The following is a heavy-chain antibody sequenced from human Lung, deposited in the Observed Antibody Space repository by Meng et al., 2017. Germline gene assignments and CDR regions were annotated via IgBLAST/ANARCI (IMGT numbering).Heavy chain of an antibody. J-gene: IGHJ4*02. D-gene: IGHD4-11*01. CDR3: ARGPTTMAHDFDY. V-gene: IGHV4-34*01. Sequence: QGLLQQGGAGLLTPSEPLSLTGVVSGGSFSDYYWGWIRQPPGKGLEWIGEINHSGSTNYNPSLESRATISVDTSQNNLSLKLSSVTAADSAVYYCARGPTTMAHDFDYWGQGTLVTVSS. CDR2: INHSGST. CDR1: GGSFSDYY.